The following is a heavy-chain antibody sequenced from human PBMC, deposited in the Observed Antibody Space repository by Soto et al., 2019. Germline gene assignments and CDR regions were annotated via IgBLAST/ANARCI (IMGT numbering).Heavy chain of an antibody. CDR3: ATQLLVAAAGTV. J-gene: IGHJ4*02. Sequence: PGESLKISCKGSGYSFTTYWIGWVRQMPGKGLEWMGIIYPGDSDTRYRPSFQGQVTISVDKSISTAYLQWSSLKASDTAMYFCATQLLVAAAGTVWGQGTLVTVSS. D-gene: IGHD6-13*01. CDR1: GYSFTTYW. V-gene: IGHV5-51*01. CDR2: IYPGDSDT.